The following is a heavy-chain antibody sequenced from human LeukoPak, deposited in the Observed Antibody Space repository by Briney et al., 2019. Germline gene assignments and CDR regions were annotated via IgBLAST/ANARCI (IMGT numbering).Heavy chain of an antibody. Sequence: ASVKVSRKASGYTFTSYYMHWVRQAPGQGLEWMGIINPSGGSTSYAQKFQGRVTMTRDTSTSTVYMELSSLRSEDTAVYYCAKSLVVVTVRRYYYGMDVWGQGTTVTVSS. V-gene: IGHV1-46*01. CDR3: AKSLVVVTVRRYYYGMDV. D-gene: IGHD2-21*02. J-gene: IGHJ6*02. CDR2: INPSGGST. CDR1: GYTFTSYY.